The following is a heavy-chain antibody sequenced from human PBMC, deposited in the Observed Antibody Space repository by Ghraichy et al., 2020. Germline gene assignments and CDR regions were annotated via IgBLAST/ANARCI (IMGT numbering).Heavy chain of an antibody. J-gene: IGHJ5*02. CDR3: ARGRGVNWKVFDP. D-gene: IGHD1-20*01. V-gene: IGHV4-34*01. Sequence: SETLSFTCAVYGGSFSGYYWSWIRQPPGKGLEWIGEINHSGSTNYNPSLKSRVTISVDTSKNQFSLKLSSVTAADTAVYYCARGRGVNWKVFDPWGQGTLVTVSS. CDR2: INHSGST. CDR1: GGSFSGYY.